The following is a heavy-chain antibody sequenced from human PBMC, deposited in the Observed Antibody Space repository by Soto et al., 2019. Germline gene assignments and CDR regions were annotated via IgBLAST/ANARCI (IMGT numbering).Heavy chain of an antibody. CDR2: INPSGGST. J-gene: IGHJ4*02. V-gene: IGHV1-46*03. CDR1: GYTFTSYY. Sequence: QVQLVQSGAEVKKPGASVKVSCKASGYTFTSYYMHWVRQAPGQGLEWMGIINPSGGSTSYAQKFQGRVTMTRDTSTSTVYMELSSLRSEDTAVYYCARDRCSGGSCHPALFSDWGQGTLVTVSS. D-gene: IGHD2-15*01. CDR3: ARDRCSGGSCHPALFSD.